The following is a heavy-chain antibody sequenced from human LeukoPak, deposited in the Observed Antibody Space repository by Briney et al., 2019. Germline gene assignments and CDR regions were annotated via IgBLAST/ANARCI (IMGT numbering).Heavy chain of an antibody. Sequence: SVKGSCKASGGTLSSYAISWVRQAPEQGLEWMGGISPIFGTADYAQKFQGRVTITTDESTSTAYMQLSSLRTEDTAVYYCARDLYDSSGYYYLDYWGQGTLVTVSS. J-gene: IGHJ4*02. D-gene: IGHD3-22*01. V-gene: IGHV1-69*05. CDR3: ARDLYDSSGYYYLDY. CDR1: GGTLSSYA. CDR2: ISPIFGTA.